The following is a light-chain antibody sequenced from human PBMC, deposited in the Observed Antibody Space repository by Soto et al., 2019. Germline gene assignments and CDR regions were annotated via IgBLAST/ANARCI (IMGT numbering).Light chain of an antibody. CDR2: GAS. V-gene: IGKV3-20*01. Sequence: EIVMTQSPATLSVSPWETASLSCRASQSAGNFLAWYQQKPGQAPRLLIYGASSRATGIPDRFSGSGSVTDFTLIISRLEPEDFAVYYCQQYGSSLPYTFGQGTRLEIK. CDR1: QSAGNF. CDR3: QQYGSSLPYT. J-gene: IGKJ5*01.